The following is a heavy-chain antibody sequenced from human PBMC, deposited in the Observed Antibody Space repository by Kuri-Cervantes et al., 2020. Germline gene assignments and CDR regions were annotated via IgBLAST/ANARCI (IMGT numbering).Heavy chain of an antibody. D-gene: IGHD4-17*01. V-gene: IGHV1-2*02. Sequence: SVKVSCQASGYTFTGYYMHWVRQAPGQGLEWMGWINPNSGGTNYAQKFQGRVTMPRDTSISPAYMELSRLRSDDTAVYYCARGTWGLGGDYDPPSFDYWGQGTLVTVSS. CDR2: INPNSGGT. CDR3: ARGTWGLGGDYDPPSFDY. CDR1: GYTFTGYY. J-gene: IGHJ4*02.